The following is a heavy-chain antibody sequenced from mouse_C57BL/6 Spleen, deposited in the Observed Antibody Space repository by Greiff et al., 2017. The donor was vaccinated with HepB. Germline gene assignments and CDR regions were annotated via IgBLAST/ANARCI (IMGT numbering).Heavy chain of an antibody. J-gene: IGHJ2*01. CDR1: GFNIKDDY. CDR2: IDPENGDT. Sequence: EVQLQQSGAELVRPGASVKLSCTASGFNIKDDYMHWVKQRPEQGLEWIGWIDPENGDTEYASKFQGKATITADTSSNTAYMQLSSLTSEDTAVYYCTTVGVVAPDYWGQGTTLTVSS. D-gene: IGHD1-1*01. V-gene: IGHV14-4*01. CDR3: TTVGVVAPDY.